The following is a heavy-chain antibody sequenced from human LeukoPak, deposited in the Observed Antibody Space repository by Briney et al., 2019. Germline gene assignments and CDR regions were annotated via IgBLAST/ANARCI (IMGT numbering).Heavy chain of an antibody. CDR1: GFTFSSYW. D-gene: IGHD3-22*01. CDR2: INSDGSST. V-gene: IGHV3-74*01. J-gene: IGHJ4*02. CDR3: AKADSSGYSEPLFDY. Sequence: GGSLRLSCAASGFTFSSYWMHWVRHAPGKGLVWVSRINSDGSSTSYADSVKGRFTISRDNAKNTLYLQMNSLRAEDTAVYYCAKADSSGYSEPLFDYWGQGTLVTVSS.